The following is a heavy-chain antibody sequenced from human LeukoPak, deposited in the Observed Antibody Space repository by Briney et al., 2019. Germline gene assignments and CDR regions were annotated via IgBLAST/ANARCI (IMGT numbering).Heavy chain of an antibody. Sequence: GGSLRLSCAASGFTFSSYWMSWGRQAPGKGLEWVANIKQDGSEKYYVDSVKGRFTISRDNAKNSLYLQMNSLRAEDTAVYYCARDALRYFDWLPSGFDYWGQGTLVTVSS. CDR3: ARDALRYFDWLPSGFDY. CDR1: GFTFSSYW. CDR2: IKQDGSEK. D-gene: IGHD3-9*01. J-gene: IGHJ4*02. V-gene: IGHV3-7*04.